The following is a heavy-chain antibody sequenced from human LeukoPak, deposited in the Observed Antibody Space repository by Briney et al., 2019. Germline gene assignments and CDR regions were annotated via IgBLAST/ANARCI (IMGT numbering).Heavy chain of an antibody. J-gene: IGHJ4*02. CDR3: AIFSGDGYNSEVSFDY. D-gene: IGHD5-24*01. V-gene: IGHV1-45*02. CDR2: ITPFNGNT. Sequence: SVKVSCKASGYTFTSYYMHWVRQAPGQALEWMGWITPFNGNTNYAQKFQDRVTITRDRSMSTAYMELSSLRSEDTAMYYCAIFSGDGYNSEVSFDYWGQGTLVTVSS. CDR1: GYTFTSYY.